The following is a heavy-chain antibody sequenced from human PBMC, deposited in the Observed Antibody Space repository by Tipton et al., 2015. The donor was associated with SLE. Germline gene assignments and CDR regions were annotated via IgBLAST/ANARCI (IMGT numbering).Heavy chain of an antibody. V-gene: IGHV4-59*11. CDR2: IYYSGST. J-gene: IGHJ4*02. D-gene: IGHD6-25*01. CDR3: ARWETTSSGFDY. CDR1: GGSISSHY. Sequence: TLSLTCTVSGGSISSHYWSWIRQPPGKGLEWIGYIYYSGSTNYNPSLKSRVTISVDTSKNQFSLKLSSVTAADTAVYYCARWETTSSGFDYWGQGTLVTFSS.